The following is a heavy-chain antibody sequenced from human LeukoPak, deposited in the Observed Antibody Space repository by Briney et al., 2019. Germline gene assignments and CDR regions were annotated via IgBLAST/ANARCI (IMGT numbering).Heavy chain of an antibody. D-gene: IGHD6-13*01. CDR2: LYYSGST. Sequence: SETLSLTCTVSGGSISSYYWSWIRQPPGKGLEWIGYLYYSGSTNYNPSLKSRVTISVDTSKNQFSLKLNSVTAADTAVYYCARHRSSSSWVYFDYWGQGTLVTVSS. J-gene: IGHJ4*02. CDR1: GGSISSYY. V-gene: IGHV4-59*08. CDR3: ARHRSSSSWVYFDY.